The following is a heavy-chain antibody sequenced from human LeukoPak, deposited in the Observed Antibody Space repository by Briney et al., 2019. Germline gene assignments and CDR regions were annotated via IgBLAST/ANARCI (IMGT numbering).Heavy chain of an antibody. V-gene: IGHV3-23*01. CDR1: GFTFSSYA. CDR2: ISGSGGST. D-gene: IGHD6-13*01. Sequence: PGGSLRLSCAASGFTFSSYAMSCVRQAPGKGLEWVSAISGSGGSTYYADSVKGRFTISRDNSKNTLYLQMNSLRAEDTAVYYCAKARYSSPSLFVQAFDYWGQGTLVTVSS. J-gene: IGHJ4*02. CDR3: AKARYSSPSLFVQAFDY.